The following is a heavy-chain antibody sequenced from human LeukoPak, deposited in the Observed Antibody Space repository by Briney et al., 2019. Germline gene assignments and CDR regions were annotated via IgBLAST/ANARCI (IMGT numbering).Heavy chain of an antibody. D-gene: IGHD1-7*01. Sequence: GASVKVSCKASGYTFTGYYMHWVRQAPGQGLEWMGWINPNSGGTNYAQKFQGRVTMTRDTSISTAYMELSRLRSDDTAVYYCARSLTGTTQLFDYWGQGTLVTVSS. CDR2: INPNSGGT. V-gene: IGHV1-2*02. CDR3: ARSLTGTTQLFDY. J-gene: IGHJ4*02. CDR1: GYTFTGYY.